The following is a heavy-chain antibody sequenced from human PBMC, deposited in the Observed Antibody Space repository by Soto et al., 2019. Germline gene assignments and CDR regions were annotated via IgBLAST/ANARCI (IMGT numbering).Heavy chain of an antibody. CDR3: AIITRGFSMDV. Sequence: LRLSCAASGFTFSAYWMSWVRQTPGKGLEWVANIKHDGSEKYYVDSVKGRFTISRDNAKNSLFLEMNSLRAEDTAVFYCAIITRGFSMDVWGQGTTVTVSS. J-gene: IGHJ6*02. CDR2: IKHDGSEK. D-gene: IGHD1-20*01. CDR1: GFTFSAYW. V-gene: IGHV3-7*01.